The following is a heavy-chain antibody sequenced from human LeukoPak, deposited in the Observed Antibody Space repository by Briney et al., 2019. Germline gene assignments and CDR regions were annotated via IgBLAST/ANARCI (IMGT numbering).Heavy chain of an antibody. J-gene: IGHJ4*02. Sequence: PGGSLRLSCAASGFTFSSYAMHWVRQAPGKGLEWVAVISYEGTNNHYVDSVKGRFTVSRDNSKNTLYLQMDSLSTEDTAVYYCARDRVAAADLDYWGQGTLVTVSS. CDR1: GFTFSSYA. CDR2: ISYEGTNN. V-gene: IGHV3-30*04. CDR3: ARDRVAAADLDY. D-gene: IGHD6-13*01.